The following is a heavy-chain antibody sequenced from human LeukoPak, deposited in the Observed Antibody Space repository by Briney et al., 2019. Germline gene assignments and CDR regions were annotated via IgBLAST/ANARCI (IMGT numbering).Heavy chain of an antibody. D-gene: IGHD1-26*01. CDR1: GFAVSSNY. CDR3: ARASEWELHWFDP. J-gene: IGHJ5*02. CDR2: IYSGGST. V-gene: IGHV3-53*01. Sequence: GGSLRLSCAASGFAVSSNYMSWVRRAPGKGLEWVSVIYSGGSTYYADSVKGRFTISRDNSKNTLYLQMNSLRAEDTAVYYCARASEWELHWFDPWGQGTLVTVSS.